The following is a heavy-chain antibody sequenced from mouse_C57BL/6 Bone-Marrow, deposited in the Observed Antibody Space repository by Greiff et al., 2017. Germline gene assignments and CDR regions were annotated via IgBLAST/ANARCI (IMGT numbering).Heavy chain of an antibody. V-gene: IGHV14-4*01. CDR3: TTHGGSRAY. CDR2: IDPENGDT. CDR1: GFNIKDDY. D-gene: IGHD1-1*01. Sequence: EVQGVESGAELVRPGASVKLSCTASGFNIKDDYMHWVKQRPEQGLEWIGWIDPENGDTEYASKFQGKATITADTSSNTAYLQLSSLTSEDTAVYYCTTHGGSRAYWGQGTLVTVSA. J-gene: IGHJ3*01.